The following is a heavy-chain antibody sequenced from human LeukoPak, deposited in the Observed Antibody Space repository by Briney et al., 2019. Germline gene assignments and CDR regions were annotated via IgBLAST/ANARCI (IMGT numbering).Heavy chain of an antibody. Sequence: SETLSLTCTVSGGSISSGGYYWSWVRQPPGEGLEWIGYIYHSGSTYYNPSLKSRVTISVDRSKNQFSLKLSSVTAADTAVYYCASQSIAARGTGGYWGQGTLVTVSS. CDR3: ASQSIAARGTGGY. CDR2: IYHSGST. V-gene: IGHV4-30-2*01. J-gene: IGHJ4*02. CDR1: GGSISSGGYY. D-gene: IGHD6-6*01.